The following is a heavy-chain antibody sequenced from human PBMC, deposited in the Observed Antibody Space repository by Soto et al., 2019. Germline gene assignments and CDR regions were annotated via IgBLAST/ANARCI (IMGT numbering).Heavy chain of an antibody. CDR1: DDSISSGGYY. Sequence: TLSLTCTVSDDSISSGGYYWTWIRQHPGKGLEWIGYIYFGGRSYYNPSLKSRLSMSVDTSKNQFSLKLSSVTAADTAVYYCAKKVDYWGQGTLVTVSS. V-gene: IGHV4-31*03. J-gene: IGHJ4*02. CDR3: AKKVDY. CDR2: IYFGGRS.